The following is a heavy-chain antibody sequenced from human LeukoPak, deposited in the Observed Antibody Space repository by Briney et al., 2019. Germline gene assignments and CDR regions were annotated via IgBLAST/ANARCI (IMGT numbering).Heavy chain of an antibody. Sequence: GGSLGLSCATSGFTFNSYGKQLVRQAPGKGPEGGAFIRYDGSNKYYADSVKGRFTISRDNAKNSLYLQMNSLRAEDTAVYYCARDYSYYYYYYMDVWGKGTTVTVSS. CDR1: GFTFNSYG. D-gene: IGHD2-15*01. CDR3: ARDYSYYYYYYMDV. CDR2: IRYDGSNK. J-gene: IGHJ6*03. V-gene: IGHV3-30*02.